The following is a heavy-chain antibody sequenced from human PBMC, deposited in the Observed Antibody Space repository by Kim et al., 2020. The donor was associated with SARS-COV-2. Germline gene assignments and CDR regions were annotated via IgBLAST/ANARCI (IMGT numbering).Heavy chain of an antibody. J-gene: IGHJ4*02. D-gene: IGHD6-19*01. Sequence: YYNPSLKSRVTISVDTSKNQFSLKLSSVTAADTAVYYCARISDSSGRWGYWGQGTLVTVSS. V-gene: IGHV4-39*07. CDR3: ARISDSSGRWGY.